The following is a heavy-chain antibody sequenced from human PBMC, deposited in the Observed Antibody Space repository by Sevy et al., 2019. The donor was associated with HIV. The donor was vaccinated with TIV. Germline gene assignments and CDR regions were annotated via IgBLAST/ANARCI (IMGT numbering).Heavy chain of an antibody. CDR1: EFSVTDNY. Sequence: GGSLTLSCAASEFSVTDNYMSWVRQAPGKGLEWVSTIYSGGSTFYADSVKGRFTISRDNSKNTLYLHMNSLRAEDTAVYYCARDRYYDASGYYYYYYGLDVWGQGTTVTVSS. CDR2: IYSGGST. D-gene: IGHD3-22*01. CDR3: ARDRYYDASGYYYYYYGLDV. V-gene: IGHV3-66*01. J-gene: IGHJ6*02.